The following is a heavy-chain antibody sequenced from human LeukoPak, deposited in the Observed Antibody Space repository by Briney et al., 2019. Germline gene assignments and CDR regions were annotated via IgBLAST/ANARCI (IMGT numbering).Heavy chain of an antibody. V-gene: IGHV3-30*02. CDR1: GFTFSDYG. Sequence: PGGSLRLSCAASGFTFSDYGMHWVRQAPGKGLEWVAFIRYDGSNKYYADSVKGRFTISRDNSKNTLYLQMNSLRAEDTAVYYCAKDSGIAALHYFDYWGQGTLVTVSS. D-gene: IGHD6-13*01. CDR2: IRYDGSNK. J-gene: IGHJ4*02. CDR3: AKDSGIAALHYFDY.